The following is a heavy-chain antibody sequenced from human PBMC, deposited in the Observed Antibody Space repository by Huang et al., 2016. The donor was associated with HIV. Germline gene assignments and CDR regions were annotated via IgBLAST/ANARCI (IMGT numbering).Heavy chain of an antibody. J-gene: IGHJ6*03. Sequence: QVQLQQWGAGLLRPSETLSLTCAVYGGSFSGSYGTLIRQPPGKGLEWIGEINHRESTNYNPSLKRRVTMSVDPSRNQFSLTSTSATAADTAVYYWARGQGGFYDYYMDVWGKGTTVTVSS. V-gene: IGHV4-34*01. CDR2: INHREST. CDR1: GGSFSGSY. CDR3: ARGQGGFYDYYMDV.